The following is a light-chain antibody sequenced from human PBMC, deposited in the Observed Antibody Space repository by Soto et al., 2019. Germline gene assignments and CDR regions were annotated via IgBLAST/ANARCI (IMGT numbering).Light chain of an antibody. CDR1: SSDVGSYNL. J-gene: IGLJ3*02. CDR2: EVS. Sequence: QSALTQPASESGCPGQSITISCTGTSSDVGSYNLVSWYQQHPGKAPKLMIYEVSKRPSGVSNRFSGSKSGNTASLTISGLQAEDEADYYCCSYAGSSTLWVFGGGTKLTVL. V-gene: IGLV2-23*02. CDR3: CSYAGSSTLWV.